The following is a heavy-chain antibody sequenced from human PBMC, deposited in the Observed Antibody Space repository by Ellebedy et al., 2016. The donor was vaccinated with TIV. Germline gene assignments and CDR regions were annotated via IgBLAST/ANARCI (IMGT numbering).Heavy chain of an antibody. Sequence: ASVKVSCKASGYTFTGYYMHWVRQAPGQGLEWMGWINPNSGGTNYAQKFQGWVTMTRDTSISTAYMELSRLRSDDTAVYYCARDTYYYDSSGYVNRGVFDYWGQGTLVTVSS. V-gene: IGHV1-2*04. J-gene: IGHJ4*02. CDR2: INPNSGGT. CDR3: ARDTYYYDSSGYVNRGVFDY. D-gene: IGHD3-22*01. CDR1: GYTFTGYY.